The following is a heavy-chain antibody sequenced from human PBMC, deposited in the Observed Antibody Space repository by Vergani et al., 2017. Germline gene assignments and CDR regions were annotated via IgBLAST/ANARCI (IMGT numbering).Heavy chain of an antibody. V-gene: IGHV3-33*01. CDR3: VREGSYCGSTTCRNPSYVYYYHMDV. D-gene: IGHD2-21*01. CDR2: IYYDGSKK. J-gene: IGHJ6*03. Sequence: QVQLVESGGGVVQPGRSLRLSCTSSGFTFSTYAMHSVRQAPGKGLEWVAIIYYDGSKKYYADSVKGRFTISRDNSRNTLELLMSSLRAEDTAIYYCVREGSYCGSTTCRNPSYVYYYHMDVWGEGTTVTVSS. CDR1: GFTFSTYA.